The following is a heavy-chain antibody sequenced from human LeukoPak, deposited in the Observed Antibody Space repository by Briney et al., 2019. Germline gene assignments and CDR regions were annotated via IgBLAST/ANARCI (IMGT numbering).Heavy chain of an antibody. J-gene: IGHJ3*02. CDR3: ARPGITAFDI. V-gene: IGHV3-7*01. Sequence: GGSLRLSCAASGFTFSNYWMSWVRQAPGKGLEWVANIKGDGSEKYYVDSVKGRITISRDNAKNSVSLYMNSLRAEDSAVYYCARPGITAFDIWGQGTMVTVSS. CDR1: GFTFSNYW. D-gene: IGHD3-10*01. CDR2: IKGDGSEK.